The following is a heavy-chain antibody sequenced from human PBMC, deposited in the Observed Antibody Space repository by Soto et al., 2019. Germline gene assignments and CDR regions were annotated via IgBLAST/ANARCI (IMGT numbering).Heavy chain of an antibody. CDR3: ASGYCSSTSCLDY. D-gene: IGHD2-2*03. CDR1: GCSISSPY. J-gene: IGHJ4*02. CDR2: IHKTGNT. Sequence: ETLNLTCTVSGCSISSPYWSWIRRPPGKGREWIGHIHKTGNTNYNPSLKSRVTISGDTSKNQFSLNLSSVTAADTAVYYCASGYCSSTSCLDYWGQGTLVTVSS. V-gene: IGHV4-59*11.